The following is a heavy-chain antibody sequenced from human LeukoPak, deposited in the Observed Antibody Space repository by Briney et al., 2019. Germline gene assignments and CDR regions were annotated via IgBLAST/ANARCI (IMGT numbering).Heavy chain of an antibody. J-gene: IGHJ3*02. D-gene: IGHD6-13*01. CDR3: ARSFWGSSWYVDAFDI. V-gene: IGHV3-30*07. CDR2: VLYDGETK. Sequence: QSGRSLRLSCAASGFIFSNYALHWVRQAPGKGLEWVAVVLYDGETKYYADSVKGRFTISRDNSKNTLYLQMNSLRAEDTAVYYCARSFWGSSWYVDAFDIWGQGTMVTVSS. CDR1: GFIFSNYA.